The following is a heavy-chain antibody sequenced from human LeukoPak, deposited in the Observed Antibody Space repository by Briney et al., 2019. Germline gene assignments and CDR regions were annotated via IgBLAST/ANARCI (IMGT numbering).Heavy chain of an antibody. Sequence: GGSLRLSCVASGFTLRSYVMNWVRQTPGKGLEWVSSISGSGDSTFYADSVKGRFTISRDNSKNTLYLQMNSLRAEDTAVYYCAKTALWGGYYDSSGYYDYWGQGTLVTVSS. J-gene: IGHJ4*02. CDR2: ISGSGDST. D-gene: IGHD3-22*01. CDR1: GFTLRSYV. V-gene: IGHV3-23*01. CDR3: AKTALWGGYYDSSGYYDY.